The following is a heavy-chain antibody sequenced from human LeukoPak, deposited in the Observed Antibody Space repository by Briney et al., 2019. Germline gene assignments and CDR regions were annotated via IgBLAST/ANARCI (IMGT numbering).Heavy chain of an antibody. CDR1: GLTFSSHA. V-gene: IGHV3-23*01. CDR3: TSSSYYYDSSGLHY. Sequence: GGSLRLSCVASGLTFSSHAMTWVRQTPGKGLEWVSGITGSGGSTYHAESVKGRFIISRDNSKNTLYLQMNNLRAGDTAVYYCTSSSYYYDSSGLHYWGQGTLVTVSS. CDR2: ITGSGGST. D-gene: IGHD3-22*01. J-gene: IGHJ4*02.